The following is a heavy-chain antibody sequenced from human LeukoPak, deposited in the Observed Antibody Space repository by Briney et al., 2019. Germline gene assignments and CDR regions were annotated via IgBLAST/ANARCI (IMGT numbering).Heavy chain of an antibody. Sequence: PSETLSLTCTVSGDSISNYYWSWTRQPAGKGLEYIGRLYASGNTDSSYSPSLRSRLTMSLDTSKNQLSLKLTSATAADTAIYYCARDGAATFSDYWGQGALVTVSS. J-gene: IGHJ4*02. D-gene: IGHD1-26*01. CDR3: ARDGAATFSDY. CDR2: LYASGNT. CDR1: GDSISNYY. V-gene: IGHV4-4*07.